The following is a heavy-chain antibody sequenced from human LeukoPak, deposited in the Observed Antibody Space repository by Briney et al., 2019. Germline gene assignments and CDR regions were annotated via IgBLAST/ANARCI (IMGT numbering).Heavy chain of an antibody. CDR2: IRNKANSYTT. CDR1: GFTFSNAW. D-gene: IGHD1-20*01. J-gene: IGHJ4*02. V-gene: IGHV3-72*01. Sequence: GGSLRLSCAASGFTFSNAWMSWVRQAPGKGLEWVGRIRNKANSYTTEYAASVKGRFTLSRDDSKNSLYLQMNSPKTEDTAVYYCARIGTNWNFDYWGQGTLVTVSS. CDR3: ARIGTNWNFDY.